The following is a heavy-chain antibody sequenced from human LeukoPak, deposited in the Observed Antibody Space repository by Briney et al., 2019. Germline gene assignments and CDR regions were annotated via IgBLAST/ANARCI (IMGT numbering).Heavy chain of an antibody. CDR1: GYTFTGFY. Sequence: ASVKVSCKASGYTFTGFYMHWVRQAPGQGLERMGWTNPNSGGTNYAQKFQGRVTMTRDTSISTAYMELSRLRSDDTAVYYCARAHLIAAAGYNWFDPWGQGTLVTVSS. V-gene: IGHV1-2*02. CDR2: TNPNSGGT. J-gene: IGHJ5*02. D-gene: IGHD6-13*01. CDR3: ARAHLIAAAGYNWFDP.